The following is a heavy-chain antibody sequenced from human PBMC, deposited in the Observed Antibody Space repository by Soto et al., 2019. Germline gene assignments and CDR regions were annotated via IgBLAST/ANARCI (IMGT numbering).Heavy chain of an antibody. CDR1: GFTFSSYA. CDR2: ISYDGGNK. Sequence: GGSLRLSCAASGFTFSSYAMHWVRQTPGKGLEWVAVISYDGGNKYYADSVKGRFTISRDNSKNTLYLQMNSLRAEDTAVYYCARDYDAVAGPGYYFDYWGQGTLVTVSS. V-gene: IGHV3-30-3*01. CDR3: ARDYDAVAGPGYYFDY. J-gene: IGHJ4*02. D-gene: IGHD6-19*01.